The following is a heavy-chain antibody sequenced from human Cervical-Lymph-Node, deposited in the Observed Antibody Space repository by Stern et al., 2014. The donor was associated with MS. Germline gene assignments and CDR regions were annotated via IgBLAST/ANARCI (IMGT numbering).Heavy chain of an antibody. V-gene: IGHV3-23*04. CDR1: GFTFSSYA. CDR2: ISGSGGSS. Sequence: EVQLVESGGGLVQPGGSLRLSCAASGFTFSSYAMSWVRQAPGKGLEWVSSISGSGGSSYYADSVKGRFTISRDNSKNTLFLQMNSLRAEDTAIFYCAKDLKWDLLAEYFQHWGQGTLVIVSS. D-gene: IGHD1-26*01. J-gene: IGHJ1*01. CDR3: AKDLKWDLLAEYFQH.